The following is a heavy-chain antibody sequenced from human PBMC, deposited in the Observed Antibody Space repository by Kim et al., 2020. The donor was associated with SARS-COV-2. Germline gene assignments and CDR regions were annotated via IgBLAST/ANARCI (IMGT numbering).Heavy chain of an antibody. J-gene: IGHJ6*02. V-gene: IGHV1-69*13. CDR1: GGTFSSYA. Sequence: SVKVSCKASGGTFSSYAISWVRQAPGQGLEWMGGIIPIFGTANYAQKFQGRVTITADESTSTAYMELSSLRSEDTAVYYCARAVWFGEPDYYYGMDVWGQGTTVTVSS. D-gene: IGHD3-10*01. CDR3: ARAVWFGEPDYYYGMDV. CDR2: IIPIFGTA.